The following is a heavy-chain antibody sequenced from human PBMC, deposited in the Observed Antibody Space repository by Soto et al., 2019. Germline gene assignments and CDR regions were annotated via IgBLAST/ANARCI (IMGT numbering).Heavy chain of an antibody. D-gene: IGHD6-13*01. CDR3: ARYHASYSKSCDV. Sequence: PGGSLRLSCVACGIIFSSHWITWVRQAPWKGLEWVANIKEDGIEAYYGDSVKGRFTISRDNAKNSLFLQMNSLRAEDTAVYYCARYHASYSKSCDVFGRRTTVAVYS. J-gene: IGHJ6*01. CDR2: IKEDGIEA. V-gene: IGHV3-7*01. CDR1: GIIFSSHW.